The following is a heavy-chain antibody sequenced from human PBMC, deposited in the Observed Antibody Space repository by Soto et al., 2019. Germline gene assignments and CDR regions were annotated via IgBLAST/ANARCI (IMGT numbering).Heavy chain of an antibody. CDR1: GDSMATGGHY. D-gene: IGHD3-16*01. Sequence: PSKTQSLTCTVSGDSMATGGHYYNWIRQVPGKGLEWIGYVYSSAATHYTPSLRARATISRDTSKNQFSLRLISVTAADTALYYCARDKDLQPTVWGFWGQGIQVTVSS. J-gene: IGHJ4*02. CDR2: VYSSAAT. V-gene: IGHV4-31*03. CDR3: ARDKDLQPTVWGF.